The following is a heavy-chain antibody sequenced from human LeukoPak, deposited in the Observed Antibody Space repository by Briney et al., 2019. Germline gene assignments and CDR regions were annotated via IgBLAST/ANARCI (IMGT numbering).Heavy chain of an antibody. CDR1: GGTFSSYA. D-gene: IGHD3-10*01. CDR3: ASVRITMVRGVISAYYYYMDV. CDR2: IIPIFGTA. Sequence: SVKVSCKASGGTFSSYAISWVRQAPGQGLEWMGGIIPIFGTANYAQKFQGRVTITTDESTSTAYMELSSLRSEDTAVYYCASVRITMVRGVISAYYYYMDVWGKGTTVTVSS. J-gene: IGHJ6*03. V-gene: IGHV1-69*05.